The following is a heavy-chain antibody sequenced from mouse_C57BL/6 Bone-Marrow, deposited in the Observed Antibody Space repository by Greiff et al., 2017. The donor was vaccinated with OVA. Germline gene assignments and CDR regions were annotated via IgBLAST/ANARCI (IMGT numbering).Heavy chain of an antibody. CDR2: IRNKANGYTT. J-gene: IGHJ2*01. D-gene: IGHD1-1*01. CDR3: AKFLYCYGGYYFDY. Sequence: EVKLVESGGGLVQPGGSLSPSCAASGFTFTDYYMSWVRQPPGKALEWVGVIRNKANGYTTEYSASVKGRFTISRDNSQSILYLQMNALRAEDSATYYCAKFLYCYGGYYFDYWDQGTTLTVSS. V-gene: IGHV7-3*01. CDR1: GFTFTDYY.